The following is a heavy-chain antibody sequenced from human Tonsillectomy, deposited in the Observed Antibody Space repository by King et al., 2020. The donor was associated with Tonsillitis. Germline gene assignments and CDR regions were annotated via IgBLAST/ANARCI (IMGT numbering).Heavy chain of an antibody. V-gene: IGHV3-23*04. CDR2: IIGRCGIT. Sequence: VQLVESGGGLVQPGGSLRLSCASSGFTFSSYAMSWVRQAPGKGREWVSAIIGRCGITYYSDSVKGRFTISRDNSKNTLYLQMNSLRAEDTAVYYCAKDPSSGYYRGYFDYWGQGTLVTVSS. D-gene: IGHD3-22*01. CDR3: AKDPSSGYYRGYFDY. J-gene: IGHJ4*02. CDR1: GFTFSSYA.